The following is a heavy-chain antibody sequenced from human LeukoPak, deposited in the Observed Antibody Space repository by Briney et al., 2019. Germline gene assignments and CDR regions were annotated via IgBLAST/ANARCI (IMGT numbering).Heavy chain of an antibody. CDR3: ARQGSGSSPKAPFDY. CDR1: GYSISSGYY. V-gene: IGHV4-38-2*02. CDR2: IYHSGST. Sequence: SETLSLTCTVSGYSISSGYYWGWIRQPPGKGLEWIGSIYHSGSTYYNPSLKSRVTISVDTSKNQFSLKLSPVTAADTAVYYCARQGSGSSPKAPFDYWGQGTLVTVSS. D-gene: IGHD6-6*01. J-gene: IGHJ4*02.